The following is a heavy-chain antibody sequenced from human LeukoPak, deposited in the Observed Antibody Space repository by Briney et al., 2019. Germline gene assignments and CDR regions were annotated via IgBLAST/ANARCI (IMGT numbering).Heavy chain of an antibody. D-gene: IGHD1-26*01. Sequence: GGSLRLPCAASGFTLSSYSMNWVRQAPGKGLEWVSSISSSSSYIYYADSVKGRFTISRDNAKNSLYLQMNSLRAEDTAVYYCARARSGSYNWFDPWGQGTLVAVSS. CDR2: ISSSSSYI. J-gene: IGHJ5*02. V-gene: IGHV3-21*01. CDR3: ARARSGSYNWFDP. CDR1: GFTLSSYS.